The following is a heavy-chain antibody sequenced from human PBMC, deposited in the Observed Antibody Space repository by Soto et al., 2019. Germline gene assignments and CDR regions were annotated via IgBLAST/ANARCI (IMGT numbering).Heavy chain of an antibody. CDR1: GFTFTSYS. J-gene: IGHJ4*02. D-gene: IGHD4-17*01. CDR2: ITSSSSTT. Sequence: GGSLSLSCAASGFTFTSYSMNWVRQAPGKGLEWISYITSSSSTTYADSVKGRFTISRDNAENSLSLQMNNLRDEDTAVYYCARDLNYGFDYWGQGILVTVS. CDR3: ARDLNYGFDY. V-gene: IGHV3-48*02.